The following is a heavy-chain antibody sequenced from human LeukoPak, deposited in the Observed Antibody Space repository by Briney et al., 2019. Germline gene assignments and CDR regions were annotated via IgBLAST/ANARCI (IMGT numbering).Heavy chain of an antibody. CDR3: AREDCSSTSCYDPSVSDY. Sequence: GGSLRLSCEASGFTFSHYEMNWVRQAPGKGLEWVSYISSSGYTIYYADSVKGRFAISRDNAKNSLYLQMNSLRAEDTAVYYCAREDCSSTSCYDPSVSDYWGQGTLVTVSS. CDR2: ISSSGYTI. D-gene: IGHD2-2*01. J-gene: IGHJ4*02. CDR1: GFTFSHYE. V-gene: IGHV3-48*03.